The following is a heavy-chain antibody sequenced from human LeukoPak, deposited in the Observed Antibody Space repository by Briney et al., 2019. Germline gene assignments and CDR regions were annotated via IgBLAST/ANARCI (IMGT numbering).Heavy chain of an antibody. Sequence: GGSLRLSCAASGFTFSTYAMSWVRQSPGKGLEWVSAISSSGGYTYYADSVKGRFTISRDNSKNTLYLQMNSLRAEDTAVYYCAKGFDSSGSEYFQHWGQGTLVTVSS. D-gene: IGHD3-22*01. CDR1: GFTFSTYA. CDR3: AKGFDSSGSEYFQH. V-gene: IGHV3-23*01. CDR2: ISSSGGYT. J-gene: IGHJ1*01.